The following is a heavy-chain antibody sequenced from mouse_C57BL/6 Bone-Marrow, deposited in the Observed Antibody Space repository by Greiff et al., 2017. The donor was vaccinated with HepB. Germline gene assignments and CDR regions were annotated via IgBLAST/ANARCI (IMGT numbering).Heavy chain of an antibody. CDR3: ARAYGSSFFAY. D-gene: IGHD1-1*01. CDR2: ISDGGSYT. V-gene: IGHV5-4*03. Sequence: EVKLQESGGGLVKPGGSLKLSCAASGFTFSSYAMSWVRQTPEKRLEWVATISDGGSYTYYPDNVKGRFTISRDNAKNNLYLQMSHLKSEDTAMYYCARAYGSSFFAYWGQGTLVTVSA. J-gene: IGHJ3*01. CDR1: GFTFSSYA.